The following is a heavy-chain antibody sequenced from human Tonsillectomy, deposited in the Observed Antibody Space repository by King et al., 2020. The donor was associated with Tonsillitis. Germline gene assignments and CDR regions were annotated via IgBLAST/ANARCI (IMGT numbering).Heavy chain of an antibody. CDR1: GFTFSSYA. V-gene: IGHV3-30*04. CDR3: GREQQLGQLSIPCDY. D-gene: IGHD3-16*02. CDR2: ISYDGSNK. J-gene: IGHJ4*02. Sequence: VQLVESGGGVVQPGRSLRLSCAASGFTFSSYAMHWVRQAPGKGLEWVAVISYDGSNKQYADSVKGRFTVSRDNSKNTLYLQMNSLRAEETAVYYCGREQQLGQLSIPCDYWGQGTLVTVSS.